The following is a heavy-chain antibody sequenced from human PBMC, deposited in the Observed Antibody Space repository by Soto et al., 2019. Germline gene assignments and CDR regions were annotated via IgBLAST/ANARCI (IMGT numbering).Heavy chain of an antibody. CDR2: ISAYNGNT. D-gene: IGHD5-12*01. CDR1: GYTLTSYG. Sequence: QVQLVQSGAEVKKPGASVKVSCKASGYTLTSYGISWVRQAPGQGLEWMGWISAYNGNTNYAQKLQGRVTMTTDTDTSTAYMELRSLRSDATAVDYCARDREKIVATMKADGDYWGQGTLVTVSS. J-gene: IGHJ4*02. CDR3: ARDREKIVATMKADGDY. V-gene: IGHV1-18*04.